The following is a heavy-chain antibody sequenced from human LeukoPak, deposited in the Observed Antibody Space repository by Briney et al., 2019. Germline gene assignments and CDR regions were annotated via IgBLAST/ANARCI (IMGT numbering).Heavy chain of an antibody. D-gene: IGHD3-10*01. J-gene: IGHJ5*02. CDR1: GGSISSGGYS. Sequence: PSQTLSLTCAVSGGSISSGGYSWSWIRQPPGKGLEWIGYIYHSRSTYYNPSLKSRVTISVDRSKNQFSLKLNSVTAADTAVYYCAREEGSGSYNWFDPWGQGTLVTVSS. V-gene: IGHV4-30-2*01. CDR2: IYHSRST. CDR3: AREEGSGSYNWFDP.